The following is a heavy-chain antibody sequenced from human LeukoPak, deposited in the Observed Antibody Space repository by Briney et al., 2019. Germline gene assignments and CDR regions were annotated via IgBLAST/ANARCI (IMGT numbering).Heavy chain of an antibody. CDR3: AGGTGLPPANYFYYGMDV. D-gene: IGHD3/OR15-3a*01. Sequence: PGGSLRLSCAASGFTFSSYAMSWVRQAPGKGLEWVSTISGSGGSIFYADSVKGRFTFSRDNSKNTLYLQMNSLRAEDTAVYYCAGGTGLPPANYFYYGMDVWGQGTTVTVSS. CDR1: GFTFSSYA. CDR2: ISGSGGSI. V-gene: IGHV3-23*01. J-gene: IGHJ6*02.